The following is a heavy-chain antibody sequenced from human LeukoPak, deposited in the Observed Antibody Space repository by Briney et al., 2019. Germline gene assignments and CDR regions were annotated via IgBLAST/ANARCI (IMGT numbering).Heavy chain of an antibody. CDR2: IIPIFGTA. J-gene: IGHJ4*02. CDR1: GGTFSSYA. CDR3: ARWSPHPDFWSGYPY. D-gene: IGHD3-3*01. Sequence: SVKVSCKASGGTFSSYAISWVRQAPGQGLEWMGGIIPIFGTANYAQKFQGRVTITTDESTSTAYMELSSLRSEDTAVYYCARWSPHPDFWSGYPYWGQGTLVTVSS. V-gene: IGHV1-69*05.